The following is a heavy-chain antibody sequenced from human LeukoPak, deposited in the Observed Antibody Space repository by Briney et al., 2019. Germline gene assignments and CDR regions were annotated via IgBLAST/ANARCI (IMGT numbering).Heavy chain of an antibody. V-gene: IGHV2-5*05. J-gene: IGHJ5*02. CDR1: GFSLSTSGVG. CDR3: AHSSHTPFSYRWFDP. CDR2: IYWDDDK. D-gene: IGHD2-2*02. Sequence: SGPTLVKPTQTLTLTCTFSGFSLSTSGVGVGWIRQPPGKALEWLALIYWDDDKRYGPSLKSRPTITKDTSKNQVVLTMTNMDPVDTATYYCAHSSHTPFSYRWFDPWGQGTLVTVSS.